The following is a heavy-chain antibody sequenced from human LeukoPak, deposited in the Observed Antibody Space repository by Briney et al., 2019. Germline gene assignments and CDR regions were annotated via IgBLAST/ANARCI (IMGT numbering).Heavy chain of an antibody. J-gene: IGHJ4*02. CDR2: IRSKTDGGSI. CDR3: TTGRVL. V-gene: IGHV3-15*01. CDR1: EFTFSSYS. Sequence: PGGSLRLSCAASEFTFSSYSMSWVRQAPGKGLEWVGRIRSKTDGGSIEYGAPVKGRFTISRDDSKNTLDLQMNSLTTEDTAVYYCTTGRVLRGQGTLVTVSS.